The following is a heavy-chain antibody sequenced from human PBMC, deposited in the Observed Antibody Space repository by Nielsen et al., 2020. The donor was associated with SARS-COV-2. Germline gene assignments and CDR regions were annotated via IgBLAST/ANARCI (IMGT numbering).Heavy chain of an antibody. J-gene: IGHJ5*02. CDR2: IKQDGSEK. V-gene: IGHV3-7*01. Sequence: GESLKISCAASGFTFSSYAMHWVRQAPGKGLEWVANIKQDGSEKYYVDSVKGRFTISRDNAKNSLYLQMNSLRAEDTAAYYCARENYITIFGVVIIRWFDPWGQGTLVTVSS. CDR1: GFTFSSYA. D-gene: IGHD3-3*01. CDR3: ARENYITIFGVVIIRWFDP.